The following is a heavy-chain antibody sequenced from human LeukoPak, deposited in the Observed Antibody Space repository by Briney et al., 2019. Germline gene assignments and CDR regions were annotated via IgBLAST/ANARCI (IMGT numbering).Heavy chain of an antibody. V-gene: IGHV3-9*01. D-gene: IGHD3-16*02. Sequence: GGSLRLSCAASGFTFDDYAMHWVRQAPGKGLEWVSGISWNSGSIGYADSVKGRFTISRDNAKNSLYLQMNSLRAEDTALYYCAKATVLGEFSLGFDYWGQGTLVTVSS. J-gene: IGHJ4*02. CDR1: GFTFDDYA. CDR2: ISWNSGSI. CDR3: AKATVLGEFSLGFDY.